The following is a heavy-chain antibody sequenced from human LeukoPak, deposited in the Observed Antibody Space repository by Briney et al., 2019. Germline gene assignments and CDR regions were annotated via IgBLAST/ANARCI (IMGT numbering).Heavy chain of an antibody. CDR3: VRGLDY. V-gene: IGHV3-30-3*01. J-gene: IGHJ4*02. Sequence: PGGSLRLSCAASRFIFSSYAMHWVRQAPGKGLEWVAVISYDGSNKYYADSVKGRFTISRDNSKNTLYLQMNSLRAEDTAVYYCVRGLDYWGQGILVTVSS. CDR2: ISYDGSNK. CDR1: RFIFSSYA.